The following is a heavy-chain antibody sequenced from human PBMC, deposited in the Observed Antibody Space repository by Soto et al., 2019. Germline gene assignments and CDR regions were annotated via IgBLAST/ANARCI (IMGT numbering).Heavy chain of an antibody. CDR3: ARQGSGSDFDY. Sequence: EVQLLESGGGLVQPGGSLRLSCGASGFTFSSYAMRWVRQAPGKGLEWVSAISGSGDSTYYADSVKGRFTISRDNSKNTLYMQMNSLRAEDTAVYYCARQGSGSDFDYWGQGTLVTVSS. CDR1: GFTFSSYA. CDR2: ISGSGDST. J-gene: IGHJ4*02. D-gene: IGHD1-26*01. V-gene: IGHV3-23*01.